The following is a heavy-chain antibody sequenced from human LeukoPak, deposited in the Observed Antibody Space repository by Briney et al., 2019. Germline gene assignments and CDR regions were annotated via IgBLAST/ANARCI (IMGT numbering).Heavy chain of an antibody. CDR3: ARGAVVVVAATMGVYFDY. CDR2: IWYDGSNK. CDR1: GFTFSSYG. V-gene: IGHV3-33*01. J-gene: IGHJ4*02. D-gene: IGHD2-15*01. Sequence: GGSLRLSCAASGFTFSSYGMHWVRQAPRKGLERVAGIWYDGSNKYYADSVKGRFTISRDHSKNTLYLQMNSLRAEDTAVYYCARGAVVVVAATMGVYFDYWGQGTLVTVSS.